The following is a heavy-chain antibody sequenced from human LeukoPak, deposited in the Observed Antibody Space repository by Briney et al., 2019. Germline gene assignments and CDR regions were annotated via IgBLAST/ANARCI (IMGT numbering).Heavy chain of an antibody. Sequence: SETLPLTCAVYGGSFSGYYWSWIRQPPGKGLEWIGEINHSGSTNYNPSLKSRVTISVDTSKNQFSLKLSSVTAADTAVYYCAIHSSSWYRDYWGQGTLVTVSS. CDR2: INHSGST. D-gene: IGHD6-13*01. CDR3: AIHSSSWYRDY. J-gene: IGHJ4*02. CDR1: GGSFSGYY. V-gene: IGHV4-34*01.